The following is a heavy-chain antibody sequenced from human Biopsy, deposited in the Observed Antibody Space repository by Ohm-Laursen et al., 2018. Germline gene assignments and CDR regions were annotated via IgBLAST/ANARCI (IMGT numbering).Heavy chain of an antibody. V-gene: IGHV3-23*01. J-gene: IGHJ5*02. CDR1: GFTFSNYA. CDR2: ISGSGGRT. D-gene: IGHD1/OR15-1a*01. CDR3: AKEVFSAVGTSGFDP. Sequence: GSLRLSCTASGFTFSNYAMGWVRQAPGKGLEWVSGISGSGGRTYYAESMKGRFTISRDNSKKTVYLQMKSLRAEDTAVYYCAKEVFSAVGTSGFDPWGQGTLVTVSS.